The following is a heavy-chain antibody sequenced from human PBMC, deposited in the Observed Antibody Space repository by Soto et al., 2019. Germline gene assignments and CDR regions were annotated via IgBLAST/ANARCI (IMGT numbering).Heavy chain of an antibody. Sequence: GGSLRLSXAASGFTFSSYAMSWVRQAPGKGLEWVSAISGSGGSTYYADSVKGRFTISRDNSKHTLYLQMNSLRAEDTAVHYCAKLSALAATPPRVDSWGKGTLVTVSS. J-gene: IGHJ5*01. V-gene: IGHV3-23*01. CDR2: ISGSGGST. CDR3: AKLSALAATPPRVDS. D-gene: IGHD2-15*01. CDR1: GFTFSSYA.